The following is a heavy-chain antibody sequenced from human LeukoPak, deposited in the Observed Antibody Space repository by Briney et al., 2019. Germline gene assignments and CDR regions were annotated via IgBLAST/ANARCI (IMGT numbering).Heavy chain of an antibody. CDR3: ARGYGSGSYLDK. D-gene: IGHD3-10*01. CDR1: GFSFSDLA. Sequence: AGRPLRLSCAASGFSFSDLAMHWVRQAPGKGLEWLALIWYDGHSTYYTDSVKGRFTISRDDANDTLYLQMNSLSVDDTAVYFCARGYGSGSYLDKWGQGTLVTVSS. CDR2: IWYDGHST. J-gene: IGHJ1*01. V-gene: IGHV3-33*01.